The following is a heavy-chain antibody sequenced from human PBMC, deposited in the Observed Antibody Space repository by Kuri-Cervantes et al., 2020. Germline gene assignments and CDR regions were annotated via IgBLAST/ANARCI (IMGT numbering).Heavy chain of an antibody. Sequence: GESLKISCKGSGYSFTSYWIGWVRQMPGKGLEWMGIIYPGDSDTRYSPSFQGQVTISADKSISTAFLERSSLKASDTAIYYCATSLSAIGSFDYWGQGTVVTVSS. D-gene: IGHD5-18*01. CDR1: GYSFTSYW. CDR3: ATSLSAIGSFDY. CDR2: IYPGDSDT. V-gene: IGHV5-51*01. J-gene: IGHJ4*02.